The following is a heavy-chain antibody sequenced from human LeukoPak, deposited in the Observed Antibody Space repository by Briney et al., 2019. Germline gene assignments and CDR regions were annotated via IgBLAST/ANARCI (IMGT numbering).Heavy chain of an antibody. CDR1: GGSISGGNYY. J-gene: IGHJ5*02. CDR3: ARHIGGDYEEGDWFDP. D-gene: IGHD4-17*01. Sequence: SETLSLTCTVSGGSISGGNYYWSWIRQPTGKGLEWIGYIYYSGSTYYNPSLKSRVTISVDTSKNQFTLKLSSVTAADTAVYYCARHIGGDYEEGDWFDPWGQGALVTVSS. V-gene: IGHV4-30-4*08. CDR2: IYYSGST.